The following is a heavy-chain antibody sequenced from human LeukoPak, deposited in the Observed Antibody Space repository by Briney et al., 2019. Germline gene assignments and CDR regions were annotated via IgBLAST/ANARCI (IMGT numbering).Heavy chain of an antibody. V-gene: IGHV3-30*02. CDR2: IRYDGSNK. CDR1: GFTFSSYG. D-gene: IGHD3-10*01. J-gene: IGHJ6*03. CDR3: AKVPWLGEPYYMDV. Sequence: GGSLRLSCAASGFTFSSYGMHWVRQAPGKGLEWVAFIRYDGSNKYYADSVKGRFTISRDNSKNTLYLQMNSLRAEDTAVYYCAKVPWLGEPYYMDVWGKGTTVTVSS.